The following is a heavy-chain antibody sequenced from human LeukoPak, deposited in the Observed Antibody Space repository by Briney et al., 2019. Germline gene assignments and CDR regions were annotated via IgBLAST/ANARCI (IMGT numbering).Heavy chain of an antibody. J-gene: IGHJ4*02. CDR3: AKSHYPDQGGYYSGSYYFDY. V-gene: IGHV3-23*01. CDR2: VAGSGNFA. CDR1: GFTFSRYS. Sequence: GGSLRLSCEASGFTFSRYSMNWVRQAPGKGLEWVASVAGSGNFAYYAESVKGRFTISRDNSQSTVFLQGSGLRAEDTALYFCAKSHYPDQGGYYSGSYYFDYWGQGALVTVSS. D-gene: IGHD3-22*01.